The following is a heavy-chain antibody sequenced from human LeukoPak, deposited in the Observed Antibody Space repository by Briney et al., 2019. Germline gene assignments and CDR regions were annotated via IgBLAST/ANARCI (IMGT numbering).Heavy chain of an antibody. J-gene: IGHJ4*02. CDR2: ISGSGGST. D-gene: IGHD3-22*01. CDR1: GFTFSSYA. Sequence: GGSLRLSCAASGFTFSSYAMSWVRQAPGKGLEWVSAISGSGGSTYYADSVKGRFTISRDNSKNTLYLQMNSLRAEDTAVYYCAKNPGYDSSGYYSWCFDYWGQGTLVTVSS. CDR3: AKNPGYDSSGYYSWCFDY. V-gene: IGHV3-23*01.